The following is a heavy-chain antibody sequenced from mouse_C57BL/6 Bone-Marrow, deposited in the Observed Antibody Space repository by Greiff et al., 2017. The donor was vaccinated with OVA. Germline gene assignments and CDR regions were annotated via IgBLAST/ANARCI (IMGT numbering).Heavy chain of an antibody. CDR1: GYTFTDYY. Sequence: VQLQQSGPELVKPGASVKISCKASGYTFTDYYMNWVKQSHGKSLEWIGDINPNNGGTSYNQKFKGKATLTVDKSSSTAYMELRSLTSEDSAVYYCARERCLYYFDYWGQGTTLTVSS. V-gene: IGHV1-26*01. CDR3: ARERCLYYFDY. J-gene: IGHJ2*01. CDR2: INPNNGGT.